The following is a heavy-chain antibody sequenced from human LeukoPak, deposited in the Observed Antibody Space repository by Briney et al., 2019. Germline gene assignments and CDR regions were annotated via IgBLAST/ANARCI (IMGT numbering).Heavy chain of an antibody. D-gene: IGHD2-2*01. Sequence: TGGSLRLSCAASGFTFSSYAMSWVRQAPGKGLEWVSAISGSGGSTYYAGSVKGRFTISRDNSKNTLYLQMNSLRAEDTAVYYCAKGAVVPAARGYYFDYWGQGTLVTVSS. CDR3: AKGAVVPAARGYYFDY. V-gene: IGHV3-23*01. CDR2: ISGSGGST. J-gene: IGHJ4*02. CDR1: GFTFSSYA.